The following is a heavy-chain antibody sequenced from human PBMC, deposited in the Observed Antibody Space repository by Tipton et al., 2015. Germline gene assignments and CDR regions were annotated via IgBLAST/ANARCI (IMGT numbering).Heavy chain of an antibody. CDR2: IKQDGGEK. CDR3: VRDINGGYYDL. CDR1: EFTFSAYW. D-gene: IGHD3-10*01. V-gene: IGHV3-7*01. Sequence: SLRLSCVGSEFTFSAYWMSWVRQAPGKGLEWVANIKQDGGEKWYLDSMEGRFTISRDNAKKSLYLQMNRLRAEDTAIYYCVRDINGGYYDLWGQGTTVTVSP. J-gene: IGHJ3*01.